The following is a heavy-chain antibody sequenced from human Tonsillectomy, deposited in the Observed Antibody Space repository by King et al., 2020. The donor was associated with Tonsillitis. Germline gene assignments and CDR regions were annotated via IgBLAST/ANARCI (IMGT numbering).Heavy chain of an antibody. J-gene: IGHJ4*02. CDR2: IYSGGSST. CDR1: GFTFSSYA. CDR3: AKGEGDYGDYGDY. V-gene: IGHV3-23*03. Sequence: VQLVESGGGLVQPGGSLRLSCAASGFTFSSYAMSWVRQAPGKGLEWVSVIYSGGSSTYYADSVKGRFTISRDNSKNTLYLQMNSLRAEDTAVYYCAKGEGDYGDYGDYWGQGTLVTVSS. D-gene: IGHD4-17*01.